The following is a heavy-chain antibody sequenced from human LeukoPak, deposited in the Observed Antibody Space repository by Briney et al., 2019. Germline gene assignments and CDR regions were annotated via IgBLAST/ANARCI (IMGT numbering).Heavy chain of an antibody. Sequence: ASVKVSCKASGGTFSSYAISWVRQAPGQGLEWMGIINPSGGSTSYAQKFQGRVTMTRDTSTSTVYMELSSLRSEDTAVYYCARGDSSSWYSPFDYWGQGTLVTVSS. J-gene: IGHJ4*02. CDR2: INPSGGST. CDR3: ARGDSSSWYSPFDY. CDR1: GGTFSSYA. V-gene: IGHV1-46*01. D-gene: IGHD6-13*01.